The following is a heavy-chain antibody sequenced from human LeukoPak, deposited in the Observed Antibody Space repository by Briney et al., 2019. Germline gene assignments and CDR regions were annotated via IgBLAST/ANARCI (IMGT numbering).Heavy chain of an antibody. CDR3: VRGNYYDSSGYYSFDY. J-gene: IGHJ4*02. Sequence: GGSLRLSCAASGFTFDDYGMSWVRQAPGKGLEWVSGINWNGGSTGYADSVKGRFTISRDNAKNSLYLQMNSLRAEDTALYYCVRGNYYDSSGYYSFDYWGQGTLVTVSS. V-gene: IGHV3-20*04. D-gene: IGHD3-22*01. CDR2: INWNGGST. CDR1: GFTFDDYG.